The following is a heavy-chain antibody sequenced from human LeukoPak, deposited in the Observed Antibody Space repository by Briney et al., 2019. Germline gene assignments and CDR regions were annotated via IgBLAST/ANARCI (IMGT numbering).Heavy chain of an antibody. V-gene: IGHV1-69*06. CDR3: ARALYNWNHAPYYYYGMDV. J-gene: IGHJ6*04. Sequence: ASVKVSCKASGGTFSSYAISWVRQAPGQGLEWMGGITPIFGTANYAQKFQGRVTITADKSTSTAYMELSSLRSEDTAVYYCARALYNWNHAPYYYYGMDVWGKGTTVTVSS. D-gene: IGHD1-14*01. CDR2: ITPIFGTA. CDR1: GGTFSSYA.